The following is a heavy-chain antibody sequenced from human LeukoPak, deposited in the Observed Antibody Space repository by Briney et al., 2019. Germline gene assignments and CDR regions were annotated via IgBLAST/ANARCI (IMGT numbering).Heavy chain of an antibody. CDR1: GGSISSSSYY. CDR3: ARHRFRGWYYFDY. CDR2: IYYSGST. J-gene: IGHJ4*02. Sequence: SETLSLTCTVSGGSISSSSYYWGWIRQPPGKGLEWIGSIYYSGSTYYNPSLKSRVTISVDTSKNQFSLKLSSVTAADTAVYYRARHRFRGWYYFDYWGQGTLVTVSS. V-gene: IGHV4-39*01. D-gene: IGHD2-15*01.